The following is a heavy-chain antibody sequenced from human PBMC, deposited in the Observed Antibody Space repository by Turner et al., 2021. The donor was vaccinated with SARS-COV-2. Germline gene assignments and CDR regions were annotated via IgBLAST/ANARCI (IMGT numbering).Heavy chain of an antibody. D-gene: IGHD6-13*01. V-gene: IGHV3-30*18. CDR1: GFTFSRYG. CDR3: AKDLGQLDWFDP. CDR2: ISYDGSNK. Sequence: QVQLVESGGGVVQPGRSLRLSCAASGFTFSRYGMHWVRQAPGKGLEGVAVISYDGSNKYYADSVKGRFTISRDNSKNTLYLQMNSLRAEDTAVYYCAKDLGQLDWFDPWGQGTLVTVSS. J-gene: IGHJ5*02.